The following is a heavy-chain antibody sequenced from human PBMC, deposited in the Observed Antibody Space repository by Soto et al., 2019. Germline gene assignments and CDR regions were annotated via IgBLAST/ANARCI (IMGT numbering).Heavy chain of an antibody. D-gene: IGHD3-3*02. J-gene: IGHJ5*02. V-gene: IGHV4-31*03. CDR1: GGSITSGGYY. CDR3: ASPKIAFYNWFDP. CDR2: IYYSGFT. Sequence: PSETLSLTCTVSGGSITSGGYYWSWIRQHPGKGLEWIGYIYYSGFTYYNPSLKSRVTISVDTSKNQFSLKLSSVTAADTAVYYCASPKIAFYNWFDPWGQGTLVTVSS.